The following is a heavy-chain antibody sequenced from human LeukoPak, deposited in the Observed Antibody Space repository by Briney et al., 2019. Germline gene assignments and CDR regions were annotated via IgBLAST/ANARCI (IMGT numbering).Heavy chain of an antibody. V-gene: IGHV3-7*01. CDR3: TRDLMDYDVSTGLHHYYMDV. D-gene: IGHD3-9*01. Sequence: GGSLRLSCAASGFTFSSYWMSWVRQAPGKGLEWVANIKQDGSEKYYVDSVKGRCTISRDNAKNTLYLQMNTLRVEDTAVYYCTRDLMDYDVSTGLHHYYMDVWGQGTTVTVSS. CDR1: GFTFSSYW. CDR2: IKQDGSEK. J-gene: IGHJ6*02.